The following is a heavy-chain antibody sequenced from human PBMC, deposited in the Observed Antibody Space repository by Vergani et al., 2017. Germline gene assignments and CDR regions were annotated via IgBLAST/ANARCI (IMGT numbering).Heavy chain of an antibody. J-gene: IGHJ3*01. CDR3: AKDNKQLRPRAFDL. Sequence: QVQLQESGPGLVKPSQTLSLTCTVSGASINNDFYYWHWIRQPAGKGLEWIGRIYVSGITDYNSSLQSRVSMSVDTSKNQFSLTLTSVTAADTAGYYCAKDNKQLRPRAFDLWGQATMVTVSS. V-gene: IGHV4-61*02. CDR2: IYVSGIT. D-gene: IGHD4-23*01. CDR1: GASINNDFYY.